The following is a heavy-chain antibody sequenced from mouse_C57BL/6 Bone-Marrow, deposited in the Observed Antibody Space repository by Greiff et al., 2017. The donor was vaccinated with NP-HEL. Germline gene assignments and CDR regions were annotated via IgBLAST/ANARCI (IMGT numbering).Heavy chain of an antibody. Sequence: QVQLQQSGPELVKPGASVKLSCKASGYAFSSSWMNWVKQRPGKGLEWIGRIYPGDGDTNYNGKFKGKATLTADKSSSTAYMQLSSLTSEDSAVYVCARRYSNYPAWFADWGQGTLVTVSA. V-gene: IGHV1-82*01. CDR3: ARRYSNYPAWFAD. CDR1: GYAFSSSW. CDR2: IYPGDGDT. J-gene: IGHJ3*01. D-gene: IGHD2-5*01.